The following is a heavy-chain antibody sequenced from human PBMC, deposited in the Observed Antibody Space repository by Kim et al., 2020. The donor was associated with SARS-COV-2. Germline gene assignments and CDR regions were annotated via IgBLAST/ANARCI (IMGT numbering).Heavy chain of an antibody. V-gene: IGHV4-59*13. CDR3: ARGSGGTRPNFDY. CDR2: MYYNGTN. Sequence: SETLSLTCTVSGGSINSYYWNWIRQSPGDGLEWIGYMYYNGTNNYNPSLRSRVTISVDTSKKQFSLQVASVTTADTAVYFCARGSGGTRPNFDYWGQGILVTVSS. CDR1: GGSINSYY. J-gene: IGHJ4*02. D-gene: IGHD3-16*01.